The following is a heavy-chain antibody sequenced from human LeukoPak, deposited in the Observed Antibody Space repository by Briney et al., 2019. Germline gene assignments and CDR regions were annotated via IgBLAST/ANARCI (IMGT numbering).Heavy chain of an antibody. Sequence: GSLRLSCAASGFTFSTTTMHWIRQPPGKGLEWIGSIYYSGSTYYNPSLKSRVTISVDTSKNQFSLKLSSVTAADTAVYYCARELLWFGELYWFDPWGQGTLVTVSS. CDR2: IYYSGST. D-gene: IGHD3-10*01. J-gene: IGHJ5*02. CDR1: GFTFSTTT. V-gene: IGHV4-39*01. CDR3: ARELLWFGELYWFDP.